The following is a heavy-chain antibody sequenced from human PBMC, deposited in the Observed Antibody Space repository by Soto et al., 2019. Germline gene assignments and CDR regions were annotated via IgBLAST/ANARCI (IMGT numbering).Heavy chain of an antibody. J-gene: IGHJ4*02. V-gene: IGHV3-74*01. CDR2: INSDGSST. CDR3: ASDQFVLDSNHIGGIDY. CDR1: RFSFSSYC. Sequence: EVQLVESGGGLVQPGGSLRLACAASRFSFSSYCMYWVRQAPGKGLVWVSRINSDGSSTNYADSVKGRFTISRDNAKKTLYLQMNSLRAEDTAVYYCASDQFVLDSNHIGGIDYWGQGALVIVS. D-gene: IGHD3-3*01.